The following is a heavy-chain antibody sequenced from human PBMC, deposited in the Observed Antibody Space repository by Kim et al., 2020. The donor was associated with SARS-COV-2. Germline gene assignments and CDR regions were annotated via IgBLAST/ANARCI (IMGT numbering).Heavy chain of an antibody. J-gene: IGHJ4*02. Sequence: ASVKVSCKASGYSFTSYDINWVRQATGQGLEWMGRMNPNNGATDYAQKFQGRVTMTRNTSISTVYLVLGSLRSEDSAVYYCASSPYYGDSRGVWFDYWGRGTLVTVSS. V-gene: IGHV1-8*01. CDR2: MNPNNGAT. CDR1: GYSFTSYD. D-gene: IGHD4-17*01. CDR3: ASSPYYGDSRGVWFDY.